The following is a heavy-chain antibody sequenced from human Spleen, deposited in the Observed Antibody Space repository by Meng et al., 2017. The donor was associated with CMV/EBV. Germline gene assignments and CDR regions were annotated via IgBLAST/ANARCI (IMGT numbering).Heavy chain of an antibody. D-gene: IGHD3-10*01. J-gene: IGHJ6*02. Sequence: GSLRLSCAVYGGSFSGYYWSWIRQPPGKGLEWIGEINHSGSTNYNPSLKSRVTISVDMSKNQFSLKLSSVTAADTAVYYCARGPRGYYYGMDVWGQGTTVTVSS. CDR2: INHSGST. CDR3: ARGPRGYYYGMDV. CDR1: GGSFSGYY. V-gene: IGHV4-34*01.